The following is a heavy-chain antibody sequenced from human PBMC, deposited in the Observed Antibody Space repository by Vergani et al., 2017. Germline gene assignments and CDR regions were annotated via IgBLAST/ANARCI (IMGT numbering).Heavy chain of an antibody. D-gene: IGHD3-22*01. CDR2: ITGSGCST. CDR3: AKLDPSYYDSSGYPDT. Sequence: EVQLLESGGGLVQPGGSLRLSCAASGFTFSLYAMSWVRQAPGKGMDWVSAITGSGCSTYYADSVKGRFTISRDNSNNTLYLQMNILRAEDTAVYYCAKLDPSYYDSSGYPDTWGQGTLVTVSS. CDR1: GFTFSLYA. V-gene: IGHV3-23*01. J-gene: IGHJ5*02.